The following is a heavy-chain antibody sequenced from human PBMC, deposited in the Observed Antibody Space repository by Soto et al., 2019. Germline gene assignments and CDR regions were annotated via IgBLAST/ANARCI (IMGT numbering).Heavy chain of an antibody. CDR1: GFTLGAYS. V-gene: IGHV3-48*01. CDR3: APQGVGATGYLY. Sequence: EVQLVESGGGLVQPEGSLRLSCVVSGFTLGAYSMNWVRQAPGKGLEWVSYISDSGSRMYYADSVKGRFTISRDSARNSLCLQVNSLRAEDTAVYYCAPQGVGATGYLYWGQGTLVTVSS. D-gene: IGHD1-26*01. J-gene: IGHJ4*02. CDR2: ISDSGSRM.